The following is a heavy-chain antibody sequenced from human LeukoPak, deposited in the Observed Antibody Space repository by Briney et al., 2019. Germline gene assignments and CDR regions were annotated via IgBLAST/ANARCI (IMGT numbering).Heavy chain of an antibody. CDR2: IYYSWST. Sequence: SDTLSLTCTVSGGSFSNYYWIWIPQPPGKALEGRGYIYYSWSTNYNHSLKSRVTISVDTSKNQFSLNLSSVTAADTAVYYCARHPTALVSYGFDPWGQGTLVTVSS. J-gene: IGHJ5*02. D-gene: IGHD5-18*01. CDR3: ARHPTALVSYGFDP. CDR1: GGSFSNYY. V-gene: IGHV4-59*08.